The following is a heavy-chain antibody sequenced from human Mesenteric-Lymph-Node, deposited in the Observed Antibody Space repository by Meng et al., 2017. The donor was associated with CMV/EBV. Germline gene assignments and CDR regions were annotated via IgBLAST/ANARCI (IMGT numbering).Heavy chain of an antibody. CDR2: INSDGSST. CDR3: ARGGDYVWGSYRYSYYGMDV. CDR1: GFTFSSYW. Sequence: GESLKISCAASGFTFSSYWMHWVRQAPGKGLVWVSRINSDGSSTSYADSVKGRFTISRDNAKNTLYLQMNSLRAEDTAVYYCARGGDYVWGSYRYSYYGMDVWGQGTTVTVSS. J-gene: IGHJ6*02. D-gene: IGHD3-16*02. V-gene: IGHV3-74*01.